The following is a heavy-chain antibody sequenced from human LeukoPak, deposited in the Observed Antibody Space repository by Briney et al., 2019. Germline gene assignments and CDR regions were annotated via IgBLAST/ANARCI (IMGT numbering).Heavy chain of an antibody. CDR2: ISYDGSNK. J-gene: IGHJ4*02. Sequence: GRSLRLSCAASGFTFSSYAMHWVRQAPGKGLEWVAVISYDGSNKYYADSVKGRFTISRDNSKNTLYQQMNSLRAEDTAVYYCASVCLVVVPAAMHGGDYWGQGTLVTVSS. CDR3: ASVCLVVVPAAMHGGDY. D-gene: IGHD2-2*01. CDR1: GFTFSSYA. V-gene: IGHV3-30*04.